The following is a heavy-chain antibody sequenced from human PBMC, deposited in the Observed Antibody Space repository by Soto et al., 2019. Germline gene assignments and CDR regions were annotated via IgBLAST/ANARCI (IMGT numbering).Heavy chain of an antibody. D-gene: IGHD3-22*01. V-gene: IGHV3-64*01. CDR3: ARGFYDSYGMDV. CDR1: GFTFSSYA. J-gene: IGHJ6*02. CDR2: ISSNGGST. Sequence: PGGSLRLSCAASGFTFSSYAMHWVRQAPGKGLEYVSAISSNGGSTYYANSVKGRFTISGDNSKNTLYLQMGSLRAEDMAVYYCARGFYDSYGMDVWGQGTTVTVSS.